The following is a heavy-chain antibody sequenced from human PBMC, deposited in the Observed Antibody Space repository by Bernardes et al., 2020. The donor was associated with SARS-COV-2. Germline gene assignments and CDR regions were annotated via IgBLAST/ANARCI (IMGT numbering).Heavy chain of an antibody. D-gene: IGHD1-1*01. CDR2: ISKDGTNK. V-gene: IGHV3-30*18. CDR1: GFTFSSYG. J-gene: IGHJ4*02. CDR3: AKGGGLEEIADS. Sequence: GGSLRLSCAASGFTFSSYGMHWVRQAPGKGLEWVALISKDGTNKYYPDSVKGRFTISRDNSKKMVYLQLNSLRAEDTALYYCAKGGGLEEIADSWGQGTLITVSS.